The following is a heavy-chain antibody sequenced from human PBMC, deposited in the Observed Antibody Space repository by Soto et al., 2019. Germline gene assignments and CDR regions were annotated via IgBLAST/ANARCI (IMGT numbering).Heavy chain of an antibody. CDR2: INGEGSEE. J-gene: IGHJ4*02. Sequence: EVQLVESGGVLVQPGGPRRVPFAASGFTFITSWINWVRQAPGKGLEWVANINGEGSEEYYVDSVRGRFTISRDNVKNSLFLQMNSLRAEDTAVYYCAAGFPPDYWGQGTLVTVSS. CDR3: AAGFPPDY. D-gene: IGHD3-10*01. V-gene: IGHV3-7*01. CDR1: GFTFITSW.